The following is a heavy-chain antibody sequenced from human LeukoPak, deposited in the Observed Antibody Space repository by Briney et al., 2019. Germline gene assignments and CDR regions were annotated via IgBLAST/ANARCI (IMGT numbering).Heavy chain of an antibody. D-gene: IGHD2-8*01. V-gene: IGHV1-46*01. J-gene: IGHJ4*02. CDR3: ARDYVDDIPMIKDY. Sequence: ASVKVSCKASGYTFTSYHMHWVRQAPGQGLEWMGKINLSGGSTTYAQKFQGRVTMTRDTSTSTVYMELSSLRSEDTAVYYCARDYVDDIPMIKDYWGQGTLVTLSS. CDR2: INLSGGST. CDR1: GYTFTSYH.